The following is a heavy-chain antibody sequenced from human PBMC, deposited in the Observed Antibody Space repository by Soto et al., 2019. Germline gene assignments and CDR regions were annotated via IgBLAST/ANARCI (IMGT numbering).Heavy chain of an antibody. CDR1: GYTFSNYG. CDR3: ARVVPGAEAWFGP. D-gene: IGHD2-2*01. J-gene: IGHJ5*02. V-gene: IGHV1-18*01. CDR2: ISLYSDGT. Sequence: AASVKVSCKTSGYTFSNYGITWVRQAPGQPLEWLGWISLYSDGTNYAQKFQSRVSMTTDTSTTTAYMELRSLRSDDTAVYYCARVVPGAEAWFGPWGQGTLVTVSS.